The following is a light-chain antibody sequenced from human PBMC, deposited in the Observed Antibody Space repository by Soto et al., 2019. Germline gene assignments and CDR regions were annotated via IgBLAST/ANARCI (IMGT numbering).Light chain of an antibody. Sequence: QSALTQPASVSGSPGQSVAISCTRTSSDVDAYNYVSWYQQHPGKAPKLLLSDVSNRPSGVSDRFSGSKSGNTASLTISGLQAEDEADYYCSSLTTSFTYVFGTGTKVTVL. J-gene: IGLJ1*01. CDR1: SSDVDAYNY. CDR3: SSLTTSFTYV. CDR2: DVS. V-gene: IGLV2-14*03.